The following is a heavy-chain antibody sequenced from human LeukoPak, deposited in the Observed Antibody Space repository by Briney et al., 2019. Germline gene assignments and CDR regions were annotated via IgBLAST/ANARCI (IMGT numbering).Heavy chain of an antibody. CDR1: GFTFSSYS. D-gene: IGHD3-3*01. J-gene: IGHJ3*02. CDR2: ISSSSSYI. V-gene: IGHV3-21*01. CDR3: ARDKNGVFDI. Sequence: GGSLRLSRAASGFTFSSYSMNWVRQAPGKGLEWVSSISSSSSYIYYADSVKGRFTISRDNAKNSLFLLVNSLRAEDTAVYYCARDKNGVFDIWGQGTMVTVSS.